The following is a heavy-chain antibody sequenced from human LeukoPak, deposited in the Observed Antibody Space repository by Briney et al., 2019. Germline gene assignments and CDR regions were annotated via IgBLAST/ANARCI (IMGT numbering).Heavy chain of an antibody. V-gene: IGHV3-21*01. CDR2: ISSSSSYSYI. J-gene: IGHJ1*01. CDR1: GFMISSYS. CDR3: ATLVEMANIQH. D-gene: IGHD5-24*01. Sequence: SGGSLRLSCAASGFMISSYSMTWVRQAPGKGLEWVSSISSSSSYSYIYYRDSVRGRFTVSRDNVKNSLYLQMNSLRAEDTAVYYCATLVEMANIQHWGQGTLVTVSS.